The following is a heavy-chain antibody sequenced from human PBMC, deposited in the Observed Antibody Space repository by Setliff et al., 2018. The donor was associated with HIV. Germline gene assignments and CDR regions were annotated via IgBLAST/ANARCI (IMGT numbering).Heavy chain of an antibody. CDR1: GYVFTTYV. CDR3: ARDYNYASGTYNWFDP. D-gene: IGHD3-10*01. V-gene: IGHV7-4-1*02. CDR2: INANTGNP. Sequence: ASVKVSCKASGYVFTTYVINWVRQAPGRGLELMGWINANTGNPRYAPGFTGRFVFSLNTSATTAHLQINGLKTDDTAVYYCARDYNYASGTYNWFDPWGQGTLVTVSS. J-gene: IGHJ5*02.